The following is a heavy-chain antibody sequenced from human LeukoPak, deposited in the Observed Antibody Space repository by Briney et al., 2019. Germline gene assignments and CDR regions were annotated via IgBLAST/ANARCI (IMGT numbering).Heavy chain of an antibody. CDR3: ARASGSYFDY. Sequence: SETLSLTCTVSGGSISSYYWSWIRQPPGKGLEWIGYIYYSGSTNYNPSLKNRVTISVDTSKNQFSLKLSSVTAADTAVYYCARASGSYFDYWGQGTLVTVSS. CDR1: GGSISSYY. CDR2: IYYSGST. J-gene: IGHJ4*02. V-gene: IGHV4-59*08. D-gene: IGHD3-10*01.